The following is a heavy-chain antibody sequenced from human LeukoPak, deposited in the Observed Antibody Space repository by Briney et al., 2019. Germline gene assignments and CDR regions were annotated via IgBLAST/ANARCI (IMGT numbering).Heavy chain of an antibody. J-gene: IGHJ2*01. CDR2: ISYSGNT. CDR3: ARYPYSSSWYADL. V-gene: IGHV4-30-4*01. Sequence: KPSETLSLTCTVSGGSISSGDYYWSWIRQPPGKGLEWIGYISYSGNTDYNPSLKSRVAISVDASKNQISLKLNSVTAADTAVYYCARYPYSSSWYADLWGRGTPVTVSS. CDR1: GGSISSGDYY. D-gene: IGHD6-13*01.